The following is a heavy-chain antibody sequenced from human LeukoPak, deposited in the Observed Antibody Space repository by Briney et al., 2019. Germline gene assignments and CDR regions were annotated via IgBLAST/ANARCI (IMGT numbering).Heavy chain of an antibody. D-gene: IGHD3-3*01. V-gene: IGHV3-7*03. CDR3: AKLARITIFGVVNSDFDY. Sequence: GGSLRLSCAASGFTFSGYWMTWVRQAPGKGLEWVANVNHDGDNKRYVESVKGRFTISRDNSKNTLYLQMNSLRAEDTAVYYCAKLARITIFGVVNSDFDYWGQGTLVTVSS. CDR2: VNHDGDNK. J-gene: IGHJ4*02. CDR1: GFTFSGYW.